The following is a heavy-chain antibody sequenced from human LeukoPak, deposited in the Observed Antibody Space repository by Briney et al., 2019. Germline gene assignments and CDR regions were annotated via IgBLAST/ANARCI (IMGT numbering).Heavy chain of an antibody. CDR1: GGSFIGHY. D-gene: IGHD1-26*01. CDR3: AGAVGALLTWAF. CDR2: IYDFGST. Sequence: PSETLSLTYTVSGGSFIGHYWSWIRQTPGKGLEWIGYIYDFGSTDYNPSLKSRVTMSVDTSKNQFSLKLTSVTVADTAIYYCAGAVGALLTWAFWGQGTLVTVSS. V-gene: IGHV4-59*11. J-gene: IGHJ4*02.